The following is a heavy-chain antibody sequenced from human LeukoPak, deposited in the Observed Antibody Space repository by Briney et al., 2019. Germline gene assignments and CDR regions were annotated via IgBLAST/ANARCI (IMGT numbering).Heavy chain of an antibody. Sequence: GGSLRLSCAASGFTFSSHAMNWVRQAPGKGLEWVSAISGSGGNTYYADSVKGRFTISRDNSKNTVYLQMNSLRAEDTAVYYCAKSVGYCSGTSCPFDYWGQGTLVTVSS. CDR2: ISGSGGNT. J-gene: IGHJ4*02. CDR3: AKSVGYCSGTSCPFDY. V-gene: IGHV3-23*01. CDR1: GFTFSSHA. D-gene: IGHD2-2*01.